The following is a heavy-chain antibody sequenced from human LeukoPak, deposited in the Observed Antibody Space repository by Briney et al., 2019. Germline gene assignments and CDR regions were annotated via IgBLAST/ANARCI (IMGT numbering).Heavy chain of an antibody. CDR3: AREDYYDSSGYYYY. J-gene: IGHJ4*02. D-gene: IGHD3-22*01. Sequence: PGGSLRLSCAASGFTVSSNYMSWVRQAPGKGLEWVSVIYSGGSTYYADSVKGRFTISRDNSKNTLYLQMNSLRAEDTAVYYCAREDYYDSSGYYYYWGQGTLVTVSS. V-gene: IGHV3-53*01. CDR1: GFTVSSNY. CDR2: IYSGGST.